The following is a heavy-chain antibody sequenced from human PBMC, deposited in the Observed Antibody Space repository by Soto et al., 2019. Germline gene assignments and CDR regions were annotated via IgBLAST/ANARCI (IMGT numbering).Heavy chain of an antibody. CDR2: IYYTGST. J-gene: IGHJ6*03. CDR1: GGSISSSSSY. V-gene: IGHV4-39*01. Sequence: SDTLSLTCTVSGGSISSSSSYWCCIRLPPGKGLEWIGSIYYTGSTYYNPSLKSRVTISVDTSKNQFYLKLSSVTAADTAVYYCARRTGTTWHYYYYMDVWGKGTTVT. D-gene: IGHD1-7*01. CDR3: ARRTGTTWHYYYYMDV.